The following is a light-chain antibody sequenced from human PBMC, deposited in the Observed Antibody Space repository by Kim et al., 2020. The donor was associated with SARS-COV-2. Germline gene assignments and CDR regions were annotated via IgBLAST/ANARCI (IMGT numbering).Light chain of an antibody. V-gene: IGLV2-14*03. CDR2: DVS. CDR1: SSNVGGYKY. CDR3: GSHTSTNTLV. Sequence: GQTVTISCTGTSSNVGGYKYVSWYQHHPGNAPKLMIYDVSRPPSGVSNRFAGSKAGNTASLTISVLQAEDEADYYCGSHTSTNTLVFGGGTQLTVL. J-gene: IGLJ2*01.